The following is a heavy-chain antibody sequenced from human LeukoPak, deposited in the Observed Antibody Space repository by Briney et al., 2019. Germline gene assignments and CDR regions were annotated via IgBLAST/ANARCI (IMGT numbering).Heavy chain of an antibody. Sequence: SGTLSLTCAVYGGSFSGYYWSWIRQPPGKGLEWIGEINHSGSTNYNPSLKSRVTISVDTSKNQFSLKLSSVTAADTAVYYCAREDTAMATDYWGQGTLVTVSS. J-gene: IGHJ4*02. CDR3: AREDTAMATDY. V-gene: IGHV4-34*01. CDR1: GGSFSGYY. CDR2: INHSGST. D-gene: IGHD5-18*01.